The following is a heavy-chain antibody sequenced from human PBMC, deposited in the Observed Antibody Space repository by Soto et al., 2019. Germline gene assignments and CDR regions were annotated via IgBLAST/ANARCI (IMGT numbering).Heavy chain of an antibody. D-gene: IGHD6-13*01. Sequence: PSETLSLTCAVSGGSISSGGYSWSWIRQPPGKGLEWIGYIYHSGSTYYNPSLKSRVTISVDRSKNQFSLKLSSVTAADTAVYYCARDRGSSWSDYWGQGTLVTVSS. V-gene: IGHV4-30-2*01. CDR2: IYHSGST. CDR3: ARDRGSSWSDY. J-gene: IGHJ4*02. CDR1: GGSISSGGYS.